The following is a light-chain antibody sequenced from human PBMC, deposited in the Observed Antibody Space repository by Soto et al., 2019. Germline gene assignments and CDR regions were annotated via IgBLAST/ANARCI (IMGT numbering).Light chain of an antibody. CDR2: EVS. CDR3: SAYAGSNSFV. CDR1: SSDVGDNY. J-gene: IGLJ1*01. V-gene: IGLV2-8*01. Sequence: QSALTQPPSASGSPGQSVTISCTGTSSDVGDNYVSWYRQHLGKAPKLIIYEVSQRPSGVPDRFSGSKSGNTASLTVSGLQTEDEADYYCSAYAGSNSFVFGSGTKVTVL.